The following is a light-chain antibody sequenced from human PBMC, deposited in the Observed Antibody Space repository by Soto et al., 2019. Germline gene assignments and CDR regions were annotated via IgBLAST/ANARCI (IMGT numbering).Light chain of an antibody. CDR2: KAS. J-gene: IGKJ1*01. Sequence: EIQLTQTPSTLSASVGDRVTITCRASQSISSWLAWYQQKPGKAPKLLIYKASSLESGVPSRFSGSGSGTEFTLTISSLQPDDFATYYCQQYNNYSWTFGQGTKVDIK. V-gene: IGKV1-5*03. CDR3: QQYNNYSWT. CDR1: QSISSW.